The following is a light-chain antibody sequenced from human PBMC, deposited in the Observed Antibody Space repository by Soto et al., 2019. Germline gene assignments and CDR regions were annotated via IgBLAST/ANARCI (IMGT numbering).Light chain of an antibody. CDR3: QQYYSYPWT. V-gene: IGKV1-5*01. J-gene: IGKJ1*01. CDR1: QSISGW. Sequence: MTQSRSTRSASVWNTVTITCLASQSISGWLAWYQQKPGKPPKLLIYDASSLEGGVPSRFSCSGSGTEFTLTISSLQPDDFATYYGQQYYSYPWTFGQGTKVDI. CDR2: DAS.